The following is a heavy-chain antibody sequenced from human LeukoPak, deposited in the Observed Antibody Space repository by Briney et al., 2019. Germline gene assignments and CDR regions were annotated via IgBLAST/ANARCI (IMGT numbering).Heavy chain of an antibody. J-gene: IGHJ5*02. CDR3: ASRATVPPYNWFDP. D-gene: IGHD4-17*01. V-gene: IGHV5-10-1*01. CDR1: GYTFISNW. Sequence: GESLRISCKGSGYTFISNWITWVRQRPGKGLEWMGRIDPSDSYTNYSPSFQGHVAISADESTSTAYLQWSSLKASDTAMYYCASRATVPPYNWFDPWGQGTLVTVSS. CDR2: IDPSDSYT.